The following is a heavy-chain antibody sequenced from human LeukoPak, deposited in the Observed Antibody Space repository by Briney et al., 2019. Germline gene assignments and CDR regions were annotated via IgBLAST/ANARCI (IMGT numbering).Heavy chain of an antibody. V-gene: IGHV7-4-1*02. J-gene: IGHJ1*01. CDR3: ARDGGAYYYDSSGYYYVPYFQH. CDR2: INTNTGNP. CDR1: GYTFTSYA. Sequence: GASVKVSCKASGYTFTSYAMNWVRQAPGQGLEWMGWINTNTGNPTYAQGFTGRFVFSLDTSVSTAYLQISSLKAEDTAVYYCARDGGAYYYDSSGYYYVPYFQHWGQGTLVTVSS. D-gene: IGHD3-22*01.